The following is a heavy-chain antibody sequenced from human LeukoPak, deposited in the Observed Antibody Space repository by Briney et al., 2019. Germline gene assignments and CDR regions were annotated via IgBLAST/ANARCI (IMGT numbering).Heavy chain of an antibody. Sequence: SDTLSLTCAVYGGSFSSYYWSWMRQPAGKGLEWIGHISTSGSTNYNPSLTSRVTISADTSKNQFSLKLSSVTAADTAVYYCATDLKDYYGSGSLVFDIWGQGTMVTVSS. CDR1: GGSFSSYY. CDR3: ATDLKDYYGSGSLVFDI. V-gene: IGHV4-4*07. J-gene: IGHJ3*02. CDR2: ISTSGST. D-gene: IGHD3-10*01.